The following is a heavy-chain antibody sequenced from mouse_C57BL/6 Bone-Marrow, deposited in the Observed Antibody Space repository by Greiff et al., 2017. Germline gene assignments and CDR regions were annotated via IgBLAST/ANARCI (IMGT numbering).Heavy chain of an antibody. CDR1: GYTFTEYT. D-gene: IGHD1-1*01. J-gene: IGHJ3*01. CDR2: FYPGSGSI. CDR3: ARHEMAYYGSSAWFAY. V-gene: IGHV1-62-2*01. Sequence: QVQLQQSGAELVKPGASVKLSCKASGYTFTEYTIHWVKQRSGQGLEWIGWFYPGSGSIKYNEKFKDKATLTADKSASNVYLEISRLTSEDSAVYFCARHEMAYYGSSAWFAYWGQGTLVTVSA.